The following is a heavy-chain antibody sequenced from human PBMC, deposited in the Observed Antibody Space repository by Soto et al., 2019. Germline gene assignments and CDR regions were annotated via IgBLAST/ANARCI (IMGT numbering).Heavy chain of an antibody. CDR2: MNPNTDNS. CDR1: GYTFTSYD. CDR3: ARRAETNGWNGFGADKYYFDF. D-gene: IGHD1-1*01. V-gene: IGHV1-8*01. J-gene: IGHJ4*02. Sequence: ASVKVSCKASGYTFTSYDIYWVRQATGQGLEWMGWMNPNTDNSGYAQKFQGRVTVTSDTSINTVYMELSSLRSEDTAVYYCARRAETNGWNGFGADKYYFDFWGQGTLVTAPQ.